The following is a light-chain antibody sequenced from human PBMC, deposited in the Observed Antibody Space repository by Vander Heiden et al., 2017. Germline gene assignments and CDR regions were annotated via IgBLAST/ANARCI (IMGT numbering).Light chain of an antibody. J-gene: IGLJ2*01. CDR3: SSYTSSSTPL. V-gene: IGLV2-14*03. CDR2: DVS. CDR1: SSDVVGYNY. Sequence: QSALTQPASVSGSPGQSITISCTGTSSDVVGYNYVSWYQQHPGKASKLMIYDVSNRPSGVSSRFSGSKSGNTASLTISGLQAEDEADYYCSSYTSSSTPLFGGGTKLTVL.